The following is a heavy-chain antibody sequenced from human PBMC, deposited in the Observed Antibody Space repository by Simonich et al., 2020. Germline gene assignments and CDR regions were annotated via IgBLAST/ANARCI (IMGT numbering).Heavy chain of an antibody. J-gene: IGHJ2*01. CDR3: ARGWTIYWYFDL. V-gene: IGHV3-30*07. CDR2: ISNDGSNK. D-gene: IGHD2-21*01. Sequence: VVQPGRSLRLSCAASGFTFSSYAMHWVRQAPGKGLEWVAVISNDGSNKYYADSVKGRFTISRDNSKNTLYLQMNSLRAEDTAVYYCARGWTIYWYFDLWGRGTLVTVSS. CDR1: GFTFSSYA.